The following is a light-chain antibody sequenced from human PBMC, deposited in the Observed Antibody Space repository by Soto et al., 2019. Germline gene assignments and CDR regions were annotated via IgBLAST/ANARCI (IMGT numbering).Light chain of an antibody. J-gene: IGKJ2*01. CDR1: QGIRNY. Sequence: DLQMTQSPSSLSASVGDRVIITCRASQGIRNYLAWFQQKPGKAPKSLIYAISKLESGVPSRFRGSGSGTDFILTISSLQPEDSATYYCQQYVSYPNTFGQGTKLEI. V-gene: IGKV1-16*01. CDR2: AIS. CDR3: QQYVSYPNT.